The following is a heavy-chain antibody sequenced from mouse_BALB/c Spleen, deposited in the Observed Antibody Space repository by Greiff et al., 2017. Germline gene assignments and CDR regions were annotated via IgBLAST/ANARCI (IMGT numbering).Heavy chain of an antibody. CDR1: GYTFTSYY. CDR3: ARYYYDYDAMDY. Sequence: VQLQQSGPELVKPGASVRISCKASGYTFTSYYIHWVKQRPGQGLEWIGWIYPGNVNTKYNEKFKGKATLTADKSSSTAYMQLSSLTSEDSAVYFCARYYYDYDAMDYWGQGTSVTVSS. CDR2: IYPGNVNT. J-gene: IGHJ4*01. V-gene: IGHV1S56*01. D-gene: IGHD2-1*01.